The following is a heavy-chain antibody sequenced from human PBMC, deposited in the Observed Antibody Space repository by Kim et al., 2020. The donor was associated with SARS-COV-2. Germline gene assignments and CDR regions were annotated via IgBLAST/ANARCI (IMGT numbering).Heavy chain of an antibody. J-gene: IGHJ3*02. CDR2: INTNTGNP. Sequence: ASVKVSCKASGYTLTTYPMNWVRQAPGQGLEWMGWINTNTGNPSYAQGFTGRFVFSLDTPVSTAYLQISSLKAEDTAVYYCARDRSTDTFDIWGQGTMVTVSS. V-gene: IGHV7-4-1*02. D-gene: IGHD1-26*01. CDR3: ARDRSTDTFDI. CDR1: GYTLTTYP.